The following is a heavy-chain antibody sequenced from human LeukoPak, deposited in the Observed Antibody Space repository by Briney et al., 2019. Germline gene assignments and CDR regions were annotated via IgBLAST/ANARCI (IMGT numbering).Heavy chain of an antibody. V-gene: IGHV4-59*08. CDR3: ARQRYYDILTGYYNYFDY. D-gene: IGHD3-9*01. CDR2: IYYSGST. Sequence: SETLSLTCTVSGGSISSYYWSWIRQPPGKGLEWIGYIYYSGSTNYNPSLKSRVTISVDTSKNQFSLKLSSVTAADTAVYYCARQRYYDILTGYYNYFDYWGQGTLVTVSS. J-gene: IGHJ4*02. CDR1: GGSISSYY.